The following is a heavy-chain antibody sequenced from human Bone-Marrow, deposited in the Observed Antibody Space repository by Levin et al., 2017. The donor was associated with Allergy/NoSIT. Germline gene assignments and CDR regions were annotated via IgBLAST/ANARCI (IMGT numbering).Heavy chain of an antibody. D-gene: IGHD5-24*01. CDR1: GYTFTKYG. CDR3: ATEDCSGGDCFSGRRDGYNFYRYYGMDV. V-gene: IGHV1-18*01. J-gene: IGHJ6*02. CDR2: ISPKNGDT. Sequence: ASVKVSCKASGYTFTKYGIIWVRQAPGQGLEWMGWISPKNGDTNYEQHFQGRVTLTTDKSTTTAFMELRGLRSDDTAVYYCATEDCSGGDCFSGRRDGYNFYRYYGMDVWGQGTSITVSS.